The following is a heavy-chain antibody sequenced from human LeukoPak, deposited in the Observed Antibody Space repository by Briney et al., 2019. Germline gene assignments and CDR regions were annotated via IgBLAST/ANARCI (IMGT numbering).Heavy chain of an antibody. J-gene: IGHJ3*02. CDR2: IIPIFGTA. CDR3: ARGDSSGYYGAFDI. D-gene: IGHD3-22*01. CDR1: GGTFSSYA. V-gene: IGHV1-69*13. Sequence: SVKVSCKASGGTFSSYAISWVRQAPGQGLEWMGGIIPIFGTANYAQKFQGRVTITADESTSTAYMELSSLRSEDTAVYYCARGDSSGYYGAFDIWGQGTMVTVSS.